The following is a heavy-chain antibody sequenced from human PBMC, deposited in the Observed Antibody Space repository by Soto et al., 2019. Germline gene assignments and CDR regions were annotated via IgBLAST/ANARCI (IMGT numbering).Heavy chain of an antibody. Sequence: QLQLQESGPGLVKPSETLSLTCTVSGGSISSSRYYWGWLRQPPGKGLEWIGSIYYSGSTYYNPSLKRRVIITVDTSKNQFPLKLSSVTAADTAVYYCARHAQRITIAAYWGQGTLVTVSS. CDR1: GGSISSSRYY. D-gene: IGHD3-3*01. J-gene: IGHJ4*02. CDR2: IYYSGST. CDR3: ARHAQRITIAAY. V-gene: IGHV4-39*01.